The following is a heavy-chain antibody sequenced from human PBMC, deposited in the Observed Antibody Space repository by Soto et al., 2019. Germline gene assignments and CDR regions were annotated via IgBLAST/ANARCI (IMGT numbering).Heavy chain of an antibody. Sequence: QSGGSLRLSCAASGFSFSNYDMHWVRQTTGKGLEWVSAIGTTGDPYYPGSVKGRFTISRDNAKNSLYLQMNNLKVGDTAVYFCGRGSSGWYSEVDYWGRGTLVTVSS. J-gene: IGHJ4*02. V-gene: IGHV3-13*05. CDR3: GRGSSGWYSEVDY. CDR2: IGTTGDP. D-gene: IGHD6-19*01. CDR1: GFSFSNYD.